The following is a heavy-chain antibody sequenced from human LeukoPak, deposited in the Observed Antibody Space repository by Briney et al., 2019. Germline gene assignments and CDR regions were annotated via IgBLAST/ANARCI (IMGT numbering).Heavy chain of an antibody. CDR1: GYTFSNHA. J-gene: IGHJ5*02. Sequence: GASVKVSCKASGYTFSNHAFTWVRQAPGQGLEWMGWISAYNGNKNYAQKLQGRVTMTTDTSTSTAYLELRSLTSDDTAVYYCASSPYYFDTGGYYDHWGQGTLLTVSS. D-gene: IGHD3-22*01. V-gene: IGHV1-18*01. CDR2: ISAYNGNK. CDR3: ASSPYYFDTGGYYDH.